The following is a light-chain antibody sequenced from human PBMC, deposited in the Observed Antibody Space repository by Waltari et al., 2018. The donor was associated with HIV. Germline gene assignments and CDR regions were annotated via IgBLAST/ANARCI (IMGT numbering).Light chain of an antibody. CDR2: AAS. CDR3: QQANSYPYS. CDR1: QGISIW. V-gene: IGKV1-12*01. Sequence: DIQMTQFPSSVSASVGDSVTFTCRASQGISIWLAWYQQKPGEAPRLLIYAASKLESGVPSRFSGSGSGTDFTLTINPVQPDDFATYFCQQANSYPYSFGQGTKLEIK. J-gene: IGKJ2*01.